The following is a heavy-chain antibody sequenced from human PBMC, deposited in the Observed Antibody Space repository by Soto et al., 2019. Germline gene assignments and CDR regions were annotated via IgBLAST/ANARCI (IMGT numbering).Heavy chain of an antibody. V-gene: IGHV3-23*01. D-gene: IGHD6-19*01. CDR1: GFTFSSYA. CDR3: AKDHGSGWYLNWFDP. J-gene: IGHJ5*02. Sequence: GGSLRLSCAASGFTFSSYAMSWVRQAPGKGQEWVSAISGSGGSTYYADSVKGRFTISRDNSKNTLYLQMNSLRAEDTAVYYCAKDHGSGWYLNWFDPWGQGTLVTVSS. CDR2: ISGSGGST.